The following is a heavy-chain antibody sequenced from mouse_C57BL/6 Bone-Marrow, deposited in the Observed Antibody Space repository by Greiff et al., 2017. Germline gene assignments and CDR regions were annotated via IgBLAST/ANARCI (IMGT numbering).Heavy chain of an antibody. V-gene: IGHV1-15*01. Sequence: VQLQQSGAELVRPGASVTLSCKASGYTFTDYEMHWVKQTPVHGLEWIGAIDPETGGTAYNQKFKGKAILTADKSSSTAYMELRSLTSEDSAVYYCTRGENGYDDYWGQGTTLTGSS. CDR2: IDPETGGT. D-gene: IGHD2-2*01. CDR3: TRGENGYDDY. J-gene: IGHJ2*01. CDR1: GYTFTDYE.